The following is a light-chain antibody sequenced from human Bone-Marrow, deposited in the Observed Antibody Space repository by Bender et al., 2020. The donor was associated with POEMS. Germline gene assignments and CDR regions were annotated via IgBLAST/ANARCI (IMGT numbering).Light chain of an antibody. CDR2: EAS. J-gene: IGLJ2*01. V-gene: IGLV3-21*03. Sequence: SYVLTQPPSVSVAPGKTARITCGGNNIGGKSVHWYQQKPGQAPLLVVNEASDRPSVIPERFSGSKSGNTAALTISEPQAEDEADYYCSSYSSSSTSVFGGGTKLTVL. CDR3: SSYSSSSTSV. CDR1: NIGGKS.